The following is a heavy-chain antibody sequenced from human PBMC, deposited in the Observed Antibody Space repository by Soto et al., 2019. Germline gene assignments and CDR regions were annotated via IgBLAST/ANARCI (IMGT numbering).Heavy chain of an antibody. CDR1: GASIGTSNW. J-gene: IGHJ6*02. CDR2: IHDSGST. CDR3: ARTSYYDSTGYYNMDV. D-gene: IGHD3-22*01. Sequence: SETLSLTCAVSGASIGTSNWWSWVRQSPGKGLEWIGEIHDSGSTKYNPSLDRRVTISVDKSKNQFSLKLTSVTAADTADYYCARTSYYDSTGYYNMDVWGQGTTVTVSS. V-gene: IGHV4-4*02.